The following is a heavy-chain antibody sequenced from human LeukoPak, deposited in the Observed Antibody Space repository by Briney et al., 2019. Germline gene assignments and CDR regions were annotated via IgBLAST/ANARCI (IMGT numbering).Heavy chain of an antibody. J-gene: IGHJ3*02. V-gene: IGHV4-34*01. CDR2: INHSGST. D-gene: IGHD3-9*01. CDR1: GGSFSGYY. Sequence: SETLSLTCAVYGGSFSGYYWSWIRQPPGKGLEWIGEINHSGSTNYNPSLKSRVTISVDTSKNQFSLKLSSVTAADTAVYYCAREGVLRYFGWFHTDDAFDIWGQGTMVTVSS. CDR3: AREGVLRYFGWFHTDDAFDI.